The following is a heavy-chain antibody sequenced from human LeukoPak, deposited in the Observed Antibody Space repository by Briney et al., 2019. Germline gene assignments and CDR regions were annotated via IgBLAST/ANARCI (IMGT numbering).Heavy chain of an antibody. V-gene: IGHV3-21*01. J-gene: IGHJ4*02. CDR2: ISSSSSYI. D-gene: IGHD1-26*01. CDR1: GFTFSNYG. CDR3: ARQDVGDY. Sequence: GGSLRLSCAASGFTFSNYGMHWVRQAPGKGLEWVSSISSSSSYIYYADSVKGRFTISRDNAKNSLYLQMNSLRAEDTAVYYCARQDVGDYWGQGTLVTVSS.